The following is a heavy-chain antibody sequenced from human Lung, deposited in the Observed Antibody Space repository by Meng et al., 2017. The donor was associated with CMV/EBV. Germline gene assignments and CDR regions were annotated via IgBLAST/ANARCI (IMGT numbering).Heavy chain of an antibody. V-gene: IGHV5-51*01. CDR1: GYSFTSYW. Sequence: GGSLRLXXKGSGYSFTSYWIGWVRQMPGKGLEWMGIIYPGDSDTRYSPSFQGQVTISADKSISTAYLQWSSLKASDTAMYYCARQSSLGYCSSTSCYSYYGMDVWRQGXTVTVSS. CDR3: ARQSSLGYCSSTSCYSYYGMDV. D-gene: IGHD2-2*02. J-gene: IGHJ6*02. CDR2: IYPGDSDT.